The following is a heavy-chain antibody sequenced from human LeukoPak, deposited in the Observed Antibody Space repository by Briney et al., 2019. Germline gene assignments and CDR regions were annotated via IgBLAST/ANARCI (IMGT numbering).Heavy chain of an antibody. CDR3: ARATRGGYYDSSGYYNY. CDR2: ISSSSSYI. CDR1: GFTFSSYS. Sequence: GGSLRLSCAASGFTFSSYSMNWVRQAPGKGLEWVSSISSSSSYIYYADSVKGRFTISRDNAKNSLYLQTNSLRAEDTAVYYCARATRGGYYDSSGYYNYWGQGTLVTVSS. J-gene: IGHJ4*02. D-gene: IGHD3-22*01. V-gene: IGHV3-21*01.